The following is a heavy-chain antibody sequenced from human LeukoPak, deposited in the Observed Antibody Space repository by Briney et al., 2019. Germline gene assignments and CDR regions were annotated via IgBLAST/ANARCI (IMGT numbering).Heavy chain of an antibody. V-gene: IGHV3-43*01. CDR2: AGWAGGTT. CDR1: GFNFDRYT. D-gene: IGHD3-10*02. Sequence: GGSLRLSCATSGFNFDRYTIHWVRQAPGKGLEWVSLAGWAGGTTFYSDSVRGRSTISRDSGRKSVYLQMNSLTTDDTAFYFCAKELDTMFFDYWGQGALVTVSS. J-gene: IGHJ4*02. CDR3: AKELDTMFFDY.